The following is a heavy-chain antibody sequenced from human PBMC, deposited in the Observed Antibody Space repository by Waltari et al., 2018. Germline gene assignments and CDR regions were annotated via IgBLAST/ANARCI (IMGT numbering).Heavy chain of an antibody. CDR3: TKMRRNLPRDIIDN. J-gene: IGHJ4*02. CDR2: TSASSGST. CDR1: GFLSSRCA. Sequence: EVQLLESGGGLVQRGGSLRLSCPVSGFLSSRCAMSWVRHTPGKGLEWVAGTSASSGSTYYADSVQGRFTISRDNSKKRVFLQMNSLRAEDTATYYCTKMRRNLPRDIIDNWGQGTQV. V-gene: IGHV3-23*01.